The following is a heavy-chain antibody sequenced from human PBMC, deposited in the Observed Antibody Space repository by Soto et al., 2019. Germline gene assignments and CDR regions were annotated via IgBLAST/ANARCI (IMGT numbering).Heavy chain of an antibody. CDR2: ISAYNGNT. Sequence: VSVKVTCTDSRYTFASYGIRWVRQAPGQGLEWMGWISAYNGNTNYAQKLQGRVTMTTDTSTSTAYMELRSLRSDDTAVYYCAGGGEDWLGNAFDIWGQGTMVT. D-gene: IGHD3-9*01. CDR3: AGGGEDWLGNAFDI. V-gene: IGHV1-18*01. J-gene: IGHJ3*02. CDR1: RYTFASYG.